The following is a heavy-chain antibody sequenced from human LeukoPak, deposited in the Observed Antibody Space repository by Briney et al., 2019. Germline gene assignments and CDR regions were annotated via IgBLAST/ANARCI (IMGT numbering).Heavy chain of an antibody. V-gene: IGHV1-2*02. CDR1: GYTFSGFY. Sequence: ASVKVSCKASGYTFSGFYIHWVRQAPGQGLEWMGWINPNSGVTNYAQKLQGRVTITRDASIDTAYMQLSRLRSDDTAVYYCAKDRYGDYEAPFHYYMDAWGRGTTVTVSS. CDR3: AKDRYGDYEAPFHYYMDA. J-gene: IGHJ6*03. CDR2: INPNSGVT. D-gene: IGHD5-12*01.